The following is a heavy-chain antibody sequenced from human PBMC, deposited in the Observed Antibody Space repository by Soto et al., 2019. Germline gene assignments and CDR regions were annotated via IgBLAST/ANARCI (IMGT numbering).Heavy chain of an antibody. D-gene: IGHD2-15*01. J-gene: IGHJ4*02. CDR1: GGSISSYY. CDR3: ARGFNSAGVDYFDD. V-gene: IGHV4-59*01. CDR2: IYYSGST. Sequence: PSETLSLTCTVSGGSISSYYWSWIRQPPGKGLEWIGYIYYSGSTNYNPSLKSRVTISVDTSKDQFSLKLSSVTAADTAVYYCARGFNSAGVDYFDDWGQGTLVTVSS.